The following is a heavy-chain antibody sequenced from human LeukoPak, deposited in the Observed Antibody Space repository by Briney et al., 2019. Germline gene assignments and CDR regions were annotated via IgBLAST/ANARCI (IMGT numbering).Heavy chain of an antibody. CDR2: ISAYNGNT. D-gene: IGHD3-10*01. Sequence: ASVKVSCKASGCTFTSYGISWVRQAPGQGLGWMGWISAYNGNTNYAQKLQGRVTMTTDTSTSTAYMELRSLRSDDTAVYYCARDLQLGVRGVIITAGGDFDYWGQGTLVTVSS. CDR1: GCTFTSYG. CDR3: ARDLQLGVRGVIITAGGDFDY. V-gene: IGHV1-18*04. J-gene: IGHJ4*02.